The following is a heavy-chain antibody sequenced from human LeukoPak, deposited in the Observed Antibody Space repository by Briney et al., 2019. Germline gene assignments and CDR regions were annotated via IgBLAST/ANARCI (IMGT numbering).Heavy chain of an antibody. CDR2: IYYSGST. CDR1: GGSISSSSYY. CDR3: ARDGRFLEWDYYFYGMDV. J-gene: IGHJ6*02. D-gene: IGHD3-3*01. Sequence: SETLSLTCTVSGGSISSSSYYWGWIRQPPGKGLEWIGSIYYSGSTYYNPSLKSRVTISVDTSKNQFSLKLSSVTAADTAVYYCARDGRFLEWDYYFYGMDVWGQGTTVTVSS. V-gene: IGHV4-39*02.